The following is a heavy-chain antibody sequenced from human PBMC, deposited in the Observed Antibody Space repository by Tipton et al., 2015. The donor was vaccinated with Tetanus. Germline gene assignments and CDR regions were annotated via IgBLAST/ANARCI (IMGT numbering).Heavy chain of an antibody. J-gene: IGHJ3*01. CDR2: INHSGNT. V-gene: IGHV4-34*01. CDR3: ARPSTTVTPRAFDV. CDR1: GASFSDYY. D-gene: IGHD4-17*01. Sequence: TLSLTCAAYGASFSDYYWSWIRQAPGKGLEWIGEINHSGNTNHNPSLKSRVTLSVDTSKNQFSLKLTSVTAADVAVYYCARPSTTVTPRAFDVWGQGTMVTVPS.